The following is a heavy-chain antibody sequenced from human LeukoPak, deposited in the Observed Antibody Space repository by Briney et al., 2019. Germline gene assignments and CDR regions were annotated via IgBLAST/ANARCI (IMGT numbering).Heavy chain of an antibody. CDR2: TYYRSKWYN. Sequence: SQTLSLTCAISGDSVSSNSAAWNWIRQSPSRGLEWLGRTYYRSKWYNDYAVSVKSRITINPDTSKNQFSLQLNSVTPEDTAAYYCARDKRRSSSWAPHRRHDAFDIWGQGTMVTVSS. D-gene: IGHD6-13*01. CDR1: GDSVSSNSAA. J-gene: IGHJ3*02. V-gene: IGHV6-1*01. CDR3: ARDKRRSSSWAPHRRHDAFDI.